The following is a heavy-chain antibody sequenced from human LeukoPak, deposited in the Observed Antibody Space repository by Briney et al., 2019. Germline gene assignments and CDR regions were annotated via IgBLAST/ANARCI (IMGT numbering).Heavy chain of an antibody. Sequence: GGSLRLSCAASGFTFDDYAMHWVRQAPGKGLEWVSVIYSGGSTYYADSVKGRFTISRDNSKNTLYLQMNSLRAEDTAVYYCAREAEAFDIWGRGTMVTVSS. CDR3: AREAEAFDI. V-gene: IGHV3-NL1*01. J-gene: IGHJ3*02. CDR1: GFTFDDYA. CDR2: IYSGGST.